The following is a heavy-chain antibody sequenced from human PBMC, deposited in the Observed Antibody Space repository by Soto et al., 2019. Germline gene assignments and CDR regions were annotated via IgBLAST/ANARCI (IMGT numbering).Heavy chain of an antibody. J-gene: IGHJ4*02. Sequence: QVRLVQSGAEVKKPGASVKVSCRASGYTFADYAIHWVRQAPGQGPEWMGWINAENGDTKYSQKFQGRVTITRDIPASTAYMELSSMTSEDTAVYYCARVHSGSSWGYYCDSWGQGALVTVSS. V-gene: IGHV1-3*01. CDR1: GYTFADYA. CDR2: INAENGDT. D-gene: IGHD5-12*01. CDR3: ARVHSGSSWGYYCDS.